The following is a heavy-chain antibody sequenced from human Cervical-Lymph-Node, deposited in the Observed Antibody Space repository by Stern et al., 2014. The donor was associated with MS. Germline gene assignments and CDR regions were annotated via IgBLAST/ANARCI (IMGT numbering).Heavy chain of an antibody. CDR2: IYEDESS. V-gene: IGHV4-30-2*01. J-gene: IGHJ5*02. CDR1: GGSVSSGGYT. CDR3: ARVVRFLEWVPFDP. Sequence: QLQLQESGSGLVRPSQTLSLTCTVSGGSVSSGGYTWSWLRQPPGKGLEWIGYIYEDESSYYNPSLKSRATISIDRSKNQFSLRLTSMTAADTALYYCARVVRFLEWVPFDPWGQGSLVTVSS. D-gene: IGHD3-3*01.